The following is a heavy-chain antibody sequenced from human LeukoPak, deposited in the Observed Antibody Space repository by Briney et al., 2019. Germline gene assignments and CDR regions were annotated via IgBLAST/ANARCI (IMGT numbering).Heavy chain of an antibody. Sequence: GRSLRLSCAASGSTFDDYAMHWVRQAPGKGLVWVSRISTDGTNTIYADSVKGRFTISRDNAKNTLYLQMNSLRVEDTAVYYCASFYDYDGGNERYTSDYWGQGTLVTVSS. CDR1: GSTFDDYA. J-gene: IGHJ4*02. V-gene: IGHV3-74*01. D-gene: IGHD3-16*02. CDR2: ISTDGTNT. CDR3: ASFYDYDGGNERYTSDY.